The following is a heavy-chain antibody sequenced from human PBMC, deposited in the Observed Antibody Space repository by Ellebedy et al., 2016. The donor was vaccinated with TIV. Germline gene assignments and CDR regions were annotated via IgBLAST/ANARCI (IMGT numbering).Heavy chain of an antibody. D-gene: IGHD1-1*01. CDR2: ISYDENNK. CDR1: GFTFRSYA. CDR3: ARDRGYRSSLYYYYNMDV. Sequence: GGSLRLXXAASGFTFRSYAMHWVRQAPGEGLEWVAVISYDENNKHYADSVKGRFTISRDNSKNTLYLQMNSLRGEDTAVYYCARDRGYRSSLYYYYNMDVWGKGTTVTVSS. J-gene: IGHJ6*03. V-gene: IGHV3-30-3*01.